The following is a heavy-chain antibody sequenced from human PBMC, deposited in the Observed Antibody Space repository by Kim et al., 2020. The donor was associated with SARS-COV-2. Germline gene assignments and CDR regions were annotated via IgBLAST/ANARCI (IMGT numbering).Heavy chain of an antibody. CDR3: ARDYVVVVPNLYYYYGMDV. CDR1: GGSISSSNW. J-gene: IGHJ6*02. D-gene: IGHD2-2*01. Sequence: SETLSLTCAVSGGSISSSNWWSWVRQPPGKGLEWTGEIYHSGSTNYNPSLKSRVTISVDKSKNQFSLKLSSVTAADTAVYYCARDYVVVVPNLYYYYGMDVWGQGTTVTVSS. CDR2: IYHSGST. V-gene: IGHV4-4*02.